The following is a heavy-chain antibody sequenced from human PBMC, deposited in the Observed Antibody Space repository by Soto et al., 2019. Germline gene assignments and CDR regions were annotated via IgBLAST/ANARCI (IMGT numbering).Heavy chain of an antibody. CDR1: GPTITTGCHF. J-gene: IGHJ4*02. D-gene: IGHD1-26*01. CDR3: ARVVSGSYLDY. V-gene: IGHV4-31*03. CDR2: IYYSGTT. Sequence: TLSLTCPLSGPTITTGCHFWSWLRQYPGKGLEWIGYIYYSGTTHYNPSLKSRVTISIDTSKNQFSLNLSSVTAADTAVYYCARVVSGSYLDYWGQGTLVTVSS.